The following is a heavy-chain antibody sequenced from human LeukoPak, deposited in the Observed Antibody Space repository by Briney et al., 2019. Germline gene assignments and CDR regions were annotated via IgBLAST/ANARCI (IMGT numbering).Heavy chain of an antibody. CDR3: ARASSQWLVPY. Sequence: GGSLRPSCAASGFTFSSYSMNWVRQAPGKGLEWVSSISSSSTYIYYADSVKGRFTVSRDNAKNSLYLQMNSLRAEDTAVYYCARASSQWLVPYWGQGTLVTVSS. CDR1: GFTFSSYS. CDR2: ISSSSTYI. D-gene: IGHD6-19*01. J-gene: IGHJ4*02. V-gene: IGHV3-21*01.